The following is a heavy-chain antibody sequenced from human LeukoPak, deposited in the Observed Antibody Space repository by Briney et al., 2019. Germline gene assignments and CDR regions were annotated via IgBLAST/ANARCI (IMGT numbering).Heavy chain of an antibody. CDR3: ARDGKWSDAFDI. CDR2: IYSGGST. J-gene: IGHJ3*02. D-gene: IGHD2-15*01. Sequence: HPGGSLRLSCAASGFTDSSNYMSWVRQAPGKGLEWVSVIYSGGSTYYADSVKGRFTISRDNSKNTLYLQMNSLRAEDTAVYYCARDGKWSDAFDIWGQGTMVTVSS. V-gene: IGHV3-53*01. CDR1: GFTDSSNY.